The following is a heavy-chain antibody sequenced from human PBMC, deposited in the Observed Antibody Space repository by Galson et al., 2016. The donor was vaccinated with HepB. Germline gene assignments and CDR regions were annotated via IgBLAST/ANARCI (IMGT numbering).Heavy chain of an antibody. CDR3: AKGAGTASYFDY. CDR1: GFAFSSYG. CDR2: ISYDGSNK. Sequence: SLRLSCAASGFAFSSYGMHWVRQAPGKGLEWVAVISYDGSNKYYADSVKGRFTISRDNAKNTLYLQMNSLRAEDTAVYYCAKGAGTASYFDYWGQGTLVTVSS. J-gene: IGHJ4*02. D-gene: IGHD6-13*01. V-gene: IGHV3-30*18.